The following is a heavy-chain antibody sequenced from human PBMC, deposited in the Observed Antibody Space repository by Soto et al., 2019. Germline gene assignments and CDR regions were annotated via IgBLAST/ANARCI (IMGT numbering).Heavy chain of an antibody. V-gene: IGHV4-34*01. CDR1: GGSFSGYS. D-gene: IGHD2-8*02. CDR3: ARDKITGLFDY. CDR2: INHSGST. J-gene: IGHJ4*02. Sequence: QVQLQQWGAGLLKPSETLSLTCAVYGGSFSGYSWTWIRQPPGTGLEWIGEINHSGSTNYNPSLKSRVTISVDTSKHQFSLKLTSVTAADTAVYYCARDKITGLFDYWGQRTLVTVSS.